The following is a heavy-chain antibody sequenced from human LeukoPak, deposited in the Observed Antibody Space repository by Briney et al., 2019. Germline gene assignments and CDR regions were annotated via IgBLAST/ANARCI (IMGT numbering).Heavy chain of an antibody. CDR2: ISAYNGNT. D-gene: IGHD3-10*01. J-gene: IGHJ6*02. CDR1: GYTFTSYG. Sequence: ASVKVSCKASGYTFTSYGISWVRQAPGQGLEWMGWISAYNGNTNYAQKLQGRVTMTTDTSTGTAYMELRSLRSNDTAVYYCAVLYGSGSYYSRYGMDVWGQGTTVTVSS. V-gene: IGHV1-18*01. CDR3: AVLYGSGSYYSRYGMDV.